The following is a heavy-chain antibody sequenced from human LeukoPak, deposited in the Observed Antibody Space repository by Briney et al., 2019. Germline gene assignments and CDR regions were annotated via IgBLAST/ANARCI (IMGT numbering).Heavy chain of an antibody. D-gene: IGHD5-12*01. CDR2: IIPIFGTT. V-gene: IGHV1-69*05. J-gene: IGHJ4*02. Sequence: SVKVSCKASGGTFSSHAISWVRQAPGQGLEWVGGIIPIFGTTNYAQKFQGRVTITTDESTSTGYMELRSLRSDDTAVYYCARGDSGYDYGFVNWGQGTLVTVSS. CDR3: ARGDSGYDYGFVN. CDR1: GGTFSSHA.